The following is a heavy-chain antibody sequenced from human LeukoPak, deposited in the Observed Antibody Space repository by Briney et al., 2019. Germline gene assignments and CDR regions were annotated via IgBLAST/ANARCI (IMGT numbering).Heavy chain of an antibody. V-gene: IGHV1-8*01. D-gene: IGHD7-27*01. J-gene: IGHJ6*02. CDR3: ARGRVTGDIYYYYGMDV. Sequence: ASVKVSCKASGYTFTSYDISWVRQATGQGLEWMGWLNLNSGNTGYAQKFQGRVTMTRNTSISTAYMELSSLRSEDTAVYYCARGRVTGDIYYYYGMDVWGQGTTVTVSS. CDR1: GYTFTSYD. CDR2: LNLNSGNT.